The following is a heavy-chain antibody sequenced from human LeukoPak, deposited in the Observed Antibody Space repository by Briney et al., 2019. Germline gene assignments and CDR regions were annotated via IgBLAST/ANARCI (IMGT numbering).Heavy chain of an antibody. CDR2: IYYTGSS. Sequence: PSETLSLTCSVFNASISRYFWSWVRQPPGKGLEWIGYIYYTGSSNFNPSLRSRVTMSVDTSKNQFSPKLRSVTAADTALYYCAGGPGISTSGYWGQGALVTVSS. J-gene: IGHJ4*02. CDR3: AGGPGISTSGY. CDR1: NASISRYF. V-gene: IGHV4-59*01. D-gene: IGHD2-15*01.